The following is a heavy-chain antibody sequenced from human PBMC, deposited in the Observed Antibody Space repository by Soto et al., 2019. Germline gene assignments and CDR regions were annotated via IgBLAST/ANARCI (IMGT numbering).Heavy chain of an antibody. Sequence: EGQLLEAGGGLVQPGGSLRLSFEASGFTFSRYALNWVRQAPGKGLERVSVVSGGGGRSYYADSVKGRFTISRDNSKNTLYRQMNSLRAEDTAVYYCAKAGDYSYFDYWGQGTLVTVSS. V-gene: IGHV3-23*01. CDR2: VSGGGGRS. CDR1: GFTFSRYA. J-gene: IGHJ4*02. CDR3: AKAGDYSYFDY. D-gene: IGHD2-21*01.